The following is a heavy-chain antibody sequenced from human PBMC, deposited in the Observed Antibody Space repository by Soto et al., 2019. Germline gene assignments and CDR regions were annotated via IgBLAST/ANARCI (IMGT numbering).Heavy chain of an antibody. V-gene: IGHV3-33*01. CDR3: ARDXXXXXXXXXXXXWFDP. CDR1: GFTFSSYG. J-gene: IGHJ5*02. CDR2: IWYDGSNK. Sequence: QVQLVESGGGVVQPGRSLRLSCAASGFTFSSYGMHWVRQAPGKGLEWVAVIWYDGSNKYYADSVKGRFTISRDNSKNTLYLQMNSLGAEDTAVYYCARDXXXXXXXXXXXXWFDPWGQGTLVTVSS.